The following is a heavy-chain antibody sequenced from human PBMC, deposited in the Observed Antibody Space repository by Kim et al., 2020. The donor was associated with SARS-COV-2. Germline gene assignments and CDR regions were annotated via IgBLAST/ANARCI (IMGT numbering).Heavy chain of an antibody. CDR3: AKAPPTMVRGVIEAFDI. V-gene: IGHV3-23*01. J-gene: IGHJ3*02. D-gene: IGHD3-10*01. Sequence: AKGRFTIPREQSKNTLYLQMNSLRAEDTAVYYCAKAPPTMVRGVIEAFDIWGQGTMVTVSS.